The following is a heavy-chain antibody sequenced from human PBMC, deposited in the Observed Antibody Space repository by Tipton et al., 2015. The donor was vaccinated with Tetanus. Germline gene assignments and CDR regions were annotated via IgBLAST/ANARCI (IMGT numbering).Heavy chain of an antibody. J-gene: IGHJ6*02. D-gene: IGHD1-7*01. V-gene: IGHV4-34*01. CDR2: INHSGST. CDR3: ARESWITGTTLPWYYGMDV. Sequence: LRLSCAVYGGSFSGYYWSWIRQPPGKGLEWIGEINHSGSTNYNPSLKSRVTISVDTSKNQFSLKLSSVTAADTAVYYCARESWITGTTLPWYYGMDVWGQGTTVTVSS. CDR1: GGSFSGYY.